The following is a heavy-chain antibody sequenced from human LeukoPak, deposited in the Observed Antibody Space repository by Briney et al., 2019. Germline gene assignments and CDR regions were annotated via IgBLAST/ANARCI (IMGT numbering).Heavy chain of an antibody. J-gene: IGHJ4*02. CDR3: AKSRGAVAGTPTQFDY. Sequence: GRSLRLSYAASGFTFDDYAMHWVRQAPGKGLEWVSGISWNSGSIGYADSVKGRFTISRDNAKNSLYLQMNSLRAEDTALYYCAKSRGAVAGTPTQFDYWGQGTLVTVSS. V-gene: IGHV3-9*01. CDR2: ISWNSGSI. D-gene: IGHD6-19*01. CDR1: GFTFDDYA.